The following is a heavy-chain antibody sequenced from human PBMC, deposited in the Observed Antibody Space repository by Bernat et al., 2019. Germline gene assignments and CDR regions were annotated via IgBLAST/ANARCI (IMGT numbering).Heavy chain of an antibody. D-gene: IGHD6-6*01. J-gene: IGHJ4*02. V-gene: IGHV3-30*19. Sequence: QVQLVESGGGVVQPGRSLRLSCAASGFTFSSYGMHWVRQTPGKGLEWVAVISYDGSNKYYADSVKGRFTISRDNSKNTLYLQMNSLRAEDTAVYYCARVLHSSSSGSDYWGQGTLVTVSS. CDR2: ISYDGSNK. CDR1: GFTFSSYG. CDR3: ARVLHSSSSGSDY.